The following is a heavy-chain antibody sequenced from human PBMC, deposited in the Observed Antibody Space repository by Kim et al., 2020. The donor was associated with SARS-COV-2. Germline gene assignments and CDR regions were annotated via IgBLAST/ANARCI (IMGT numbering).Heavy chain of an antibody. CDR2: ISGSGGST. J-gene: IGHJ4*02. D-gene: IGHD3-16*02. CDR3: AKGPDYYDYIWGSYRFDY. V-gene: IGHV3-23*01. CDR1: GFTFSSYA. Sequence: GGSLRLSCAASGFTFSSYAMSWVRQAPGKGLEWVSAISGSGGSTYYADSVKGRFTISRDNSKNTLYLQMNSLRAEDTAVYYCAKGPDYYDYIWGSYRFDYWGQGTLVTVSS.